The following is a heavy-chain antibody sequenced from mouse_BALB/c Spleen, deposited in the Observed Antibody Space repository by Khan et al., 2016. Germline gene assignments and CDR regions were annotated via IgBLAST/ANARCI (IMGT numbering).Heavy chain of an antibody. CDR1: GFDFSRYW. CDR3: ARQEDYAMDY. V-gene: IGHV4-1*02. CDR2: INPDSSTI. Sequence: EVELVESGGGLVQPGGSLKLSCAASGFDFSRYWMSWVRQAPGKGLEWIGEINPDSSTINYTPSLKDKFIISRDNAKNTLYLQMSKVRSEDTALYYCARQEDYAMDYWGQGTSVTVSS. J-gene: IGHJ4*01.